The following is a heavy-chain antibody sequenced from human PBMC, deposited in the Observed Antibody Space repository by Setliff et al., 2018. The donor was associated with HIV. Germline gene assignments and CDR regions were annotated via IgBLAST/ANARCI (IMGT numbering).Heavy chain of an antibody. CDR2: INQSGGT. D-gene: IGHD3-10*01. J-gene: IGHJ5*02. Sequence: SETLSLTCAVYNTSVSGYYWTWIRQSPGRGLEWIGEINQSGGTDYNPSLRSRVYMSLDTSKNQFSLKLLSVTAADSAVYYCARGLGITMVRGIRTFDPWGQGTQVTVSS. CDR1: NTSVSGYY. CDR3: ARGLGITMVRGIRTFDP. V-gene: IGHV4-34*01.